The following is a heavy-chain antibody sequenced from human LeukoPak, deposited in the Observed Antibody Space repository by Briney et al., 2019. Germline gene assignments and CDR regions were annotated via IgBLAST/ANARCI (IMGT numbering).Heavy chain of an antibody. V-gene: IGHV3-21*01. J-gene: IGHJ3*02. D-gene: IGHD3-10*01. CDR2: ISSSSSYI. CDR1: GFTFSSYS. Sequence: GGSLRLSCAASGFTFSSYSMNWVRQAPGKGLEWVSSISSSSSYIYYADSVKGRITISRDNAKNSLYLQMNSLRAEDTALYYCASDLPVRDAFDMWGQGTMVTVSS. CDR3: ASDLPVRDAFDM.